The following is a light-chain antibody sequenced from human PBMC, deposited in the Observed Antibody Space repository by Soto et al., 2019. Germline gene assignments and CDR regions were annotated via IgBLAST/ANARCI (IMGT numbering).Light chain of an antibody. V-gene: IGKV1-5*01. CDR3: QQYNSYPWT. CDR1: QSISSW. J-gene: IGKJ1*01. Sequence: DIQMTQSPSTLSASVGDRVPLTCRASQSISSWLAWYQQKPGKAPKLLIYDASSLESGVPSRFSGSGSGTEFTLTISSLQHDDFATYYCQQYNSYPWTFGQGTKVDIK. CDR2: DAS.